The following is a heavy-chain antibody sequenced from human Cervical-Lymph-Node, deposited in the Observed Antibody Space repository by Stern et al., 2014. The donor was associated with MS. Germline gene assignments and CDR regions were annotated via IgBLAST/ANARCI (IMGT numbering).Heavy chain of an antibody. J-gene: IGHJ3*02. D-gene: IGHD3-3*01. CDR2: IIPIFGTA. V-gene: IGHV1-69*01. Sequence: VQLVQSGAEVKKPGSSVKVSCKASGGTFTSYAFSWVRQAPGQGLEWMGGIIPIFGTANYAQKFQGRVTITADESSSTAYMELSSLRSDDTAVFYCAREPLFLEWSHAFDIWGQGTMVTVSS. CDR1: GGTFTSYA. CDR3: AREPLFLEWSHAFDI.